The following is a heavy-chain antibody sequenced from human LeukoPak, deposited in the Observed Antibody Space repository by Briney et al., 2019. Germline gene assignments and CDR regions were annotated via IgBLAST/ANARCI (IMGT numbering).Heavy chain of an antibody. V-gene: IGHV1-18*01. CDR2: ISAYNGNT. J-gene: IGHJ6*02. CDR3: ARDQKMIVVVITRDYNGMDV. Sequence: ASVKVSCKASGYTFTSYGISWVRQGPGQGLEWMGWISAYNGNTNYAQKFQGRVTMTIDTSTSTAYMELRSLRPDDTAVYYCARDQKMIVVVITRDYNGMDVWGQGTTVTVSS. D-gene: IGHD3-22*01. CDR1: GYTFTSYG.